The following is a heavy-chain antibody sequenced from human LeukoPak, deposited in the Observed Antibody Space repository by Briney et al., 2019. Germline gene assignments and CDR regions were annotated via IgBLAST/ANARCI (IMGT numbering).Heavy chain of an antibody. CDR2: IYYSGST. Sequence: SETLSLTCTVSGGSISSSSYYWGWIRQPPRKGLEWIGYIYYSGSTYYHPSLKSRVTISLDTSKNQFSLKLSSVTAADTAVYYCARVTTVTTSFHFDYWGQGTLVTVSS. CDR1: GGSISSSSYY. J-gene: IGHJ4*02. D-gene: IGHD4-17*01. V-gene: IGHV4-30-4*08. CDR3: ARVTTVTTSFHFDY.